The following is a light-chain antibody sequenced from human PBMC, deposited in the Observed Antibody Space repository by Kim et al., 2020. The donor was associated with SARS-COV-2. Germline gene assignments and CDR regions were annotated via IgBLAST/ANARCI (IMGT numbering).Light chain of an antibody. J-gene: IGLJ2*01. CDR2: DDN. Sequence: KQVTSSCPRSTGSLASHYEPCYQQRPRSAPTPVIYDDNHSPSGVPDPFPGSIDSSSNSASLTISGLKTEDEADYYCQSYDSSTHVVFGGGTKLTVL. CDR1: TGSLASHY. CDR3: QSYDSSTHVV. V-gene: IGLV6-57*03.